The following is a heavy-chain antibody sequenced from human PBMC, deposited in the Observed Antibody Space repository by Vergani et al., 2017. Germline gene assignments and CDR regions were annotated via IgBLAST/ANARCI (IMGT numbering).Heavy chain of an antibody. D-gene: IGHD2-15*01. CDR3: ARGGKGCSGGSCYSSYYYYYGMDV. V-gene: IGHV3-74*01. CDR1: GFTFSSYW. J-gene: IGHJ6*02. CDR2: INSDGSST. Sequence: EVQLVESGGGLVQPGGSLRLSCAASGFTFSSYWMHWVRQAPGKGLVWVSRINSDGSSTSYADSVKGRFTISRDNAKNTLYLQMNSLRAEDTAVYYCARGGKGCSGGSCYSSYYYYYGMDVWGQGP.